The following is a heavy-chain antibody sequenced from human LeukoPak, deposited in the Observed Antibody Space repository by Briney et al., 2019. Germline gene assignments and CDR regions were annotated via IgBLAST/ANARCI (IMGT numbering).Heavy chain of an antibody. J-gene: IGHJ4*02. D-gene: IGHD6-19*01. V-gene: IGHV3-23*01. CDR2: SSASGDST. CDR1: GFTFSNYV. CDR3: AKVRAPSGWFNSDY. Sequence: PXGSLRLSCAASGFTFSNYVMNWVRQAPGKGLEWVSGSSASGDSTYYADSVKGRFTISRDNSKNTLYLQMNSLRVEDTAAYYCAKVRAPSGWFNSDYWGQGTLVTVSS.